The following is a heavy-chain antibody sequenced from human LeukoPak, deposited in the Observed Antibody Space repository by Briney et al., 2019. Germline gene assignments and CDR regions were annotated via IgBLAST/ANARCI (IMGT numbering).Heavy chain of an antibody. CDR3: AKSRRDGSPRPFDI. CDR2: ISGSGGST. J-gene: IGHJ3*02. D-gene: IGHD5-24*01. Sequence: GGSPRLSCAASGFTLSSYAMSWVRQAPGKGLEWVSAISGSGGSTCYADSVKGRFTISRDNSKNTLYLQMNSLRAEDTAVYYCAKSRRDGSPRPFDIWGQGTMVTVSS. V-gene: IGHV3-23*01. CDR1: GFTLSSYA.